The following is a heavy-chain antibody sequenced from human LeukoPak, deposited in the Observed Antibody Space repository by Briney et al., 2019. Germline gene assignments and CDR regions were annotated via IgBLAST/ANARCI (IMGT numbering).Heavy chain of an antibody. CDR3: TTSGSSSNWYRPFDN. CDR2: IKGKADGATI. J-gene: IGHJ3*02. CDR1: GFTFSNAW. D-gene: IGHD6-13*01. V-gene: IGHV3-15*01. Sequence: GGSLRLSCATPGFTFSNAWMSWVRQVPGKGLEWVGRIKGKADGATIDYAAPVEGRFAISRDDSKDTLYLQMNSLKTEDTGVYYCTTSGSSSNWYRPFDNWGQGTMVTVSS.